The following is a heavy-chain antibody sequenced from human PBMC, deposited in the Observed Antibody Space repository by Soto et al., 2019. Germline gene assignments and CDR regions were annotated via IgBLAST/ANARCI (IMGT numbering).Heavy chain of an antibody. V-gene: IGHV4-34*01. D-gene: IGHD3-10*01. Sequence: SETLSLTCAVYGGSFSGYYWSWIRQPPGKGLEWIGEINHSGSTNYNPSLKSRVTISVDTSKNQFSLKLSSVTAADTAVYYCARGIPYHDYYGSGSYYRYYYGMDVWGQGTTVTVSS. CDR1: GGSFSGYY. CDR2: INHSGST. CDR3: ARGIPYHDYYGSGSYYRYYYGMDV. J-gene: IGHJ6*02.